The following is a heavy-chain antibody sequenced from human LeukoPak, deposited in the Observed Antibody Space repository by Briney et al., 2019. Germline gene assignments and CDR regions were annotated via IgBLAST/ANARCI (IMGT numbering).Heavy chain of an antibody. CDR2: IVPIFGTP. Sequence: SVKVSCKASGGTFNNYAVAWVRQAPGQGLEWMGGIVPIFGTPNYAQKFQGRVTITADKSTSTAYMELSSLRSEDTAVYYCARESNYYDSSGSSGFDIWGQGTMVTVSS. D-gene: IGHD3-22*01. CDR1: GGTFNNYA. V-gene: IGHV1-69*06. J-gene: IGHJ3*02. CDR3: ARESNYYDSSGSSGFDI.